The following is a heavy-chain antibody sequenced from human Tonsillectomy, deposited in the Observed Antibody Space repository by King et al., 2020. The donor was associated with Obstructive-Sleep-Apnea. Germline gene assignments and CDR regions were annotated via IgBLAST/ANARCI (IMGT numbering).Heavy chain of an antibody. D-gene: IGHD6-13*01. J-gene: IGHJ3*02. CDR2: IRSSSSTI. CDR1: GFTFSSYS. V-gene: IGHV3-48*04. Sequence: VQLVESGGGLVQPVGSLRLSCAASGFTFSSYSMNWVLQAPGRGLEWMSYIRSSSSTIYYAESVKGRFTISSDNAKKSLNLQMNSLRAEDTAVYYCANGLRAAGLGDAFDIWGQGTMVTVS. CDR3: ANGLRAAGLGDAFDI.